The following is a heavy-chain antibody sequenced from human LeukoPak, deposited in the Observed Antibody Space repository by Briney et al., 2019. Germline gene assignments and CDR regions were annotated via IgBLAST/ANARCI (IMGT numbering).Heavy chain of an antibody. Sequence: GASVKVSCKVSGYTLTELSMHWVRQAPGKGLEWMGGFDPEDGETIYAQKFQGRVTMTEDTSTDTAYMELSSLRSEDTAVYYCATDPRSGGSSLSRYYYYYGMDVWGQGTTVTVSS. V-gene: IGHV1-24*01. D-gene: IGHD2-15*01. CDR1: GYTLTELS. CDR3: ATDPRSGGSSLSRYYYYYGMDV. J-gene: IGHJ6*02. CDR2: FDPEDGET.